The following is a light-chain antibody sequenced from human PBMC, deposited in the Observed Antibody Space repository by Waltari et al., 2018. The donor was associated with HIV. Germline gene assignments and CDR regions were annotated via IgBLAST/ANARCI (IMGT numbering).Light chain of an antibody. CDR2: EVT. CDR3: CSYGSSATFVV. J-gene: IGLJ2*01. Sequence: QSALTQPASVSGSPGQSITLSCTETSSGVGNYNLVSWYQHYGGKAPKLLIYEVTTRPSGFSSRFACSKSGDSASLTISYLQAEDEATYYCCSYGSSATFVVFGGGTRVTV. V-gene: IGLV2-23*02. CDR1: SSGVGNYNL.